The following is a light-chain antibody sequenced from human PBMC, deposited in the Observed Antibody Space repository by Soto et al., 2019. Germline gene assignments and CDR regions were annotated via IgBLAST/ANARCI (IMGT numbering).Light chain of an antibody. CDR1: QSISSW. CDR3: QQYDRASWT. J-gene: IGKJ1*01. Sequence: DIQMTQSPSTLSASVGDRVIITCRASQSISSWLAWYQQKPGKAPDLLIYRASTLKTGIPSRFSGSGSGTEFTLTISNLQPDDFATYYCQQYDRASWTFGPGTKVGIK. CDR2: RAS. V-gene: IGKV1-5*03.